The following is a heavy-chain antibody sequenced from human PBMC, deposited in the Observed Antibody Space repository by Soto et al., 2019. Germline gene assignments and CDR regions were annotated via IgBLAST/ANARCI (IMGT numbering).Heavy chain of an antibody. CDR2: INPNSGAT. CDR3: ARSLKRADAFDI. V-gene: IGHV1-2*02. Sequence: QVQLVQSGAEVKKPGASVKVSCKASGYTFTDYYMHWVRQAPGQGLEWMGWINPNSGATNYAQKFHGRITMTRDTSITTAYMEMSRLRSDDTADTAIYYCARSLKRADAFDIWGQGTMVTVSS. J-gene: IGHJ3*02. CDR1: GYTFTDYY.